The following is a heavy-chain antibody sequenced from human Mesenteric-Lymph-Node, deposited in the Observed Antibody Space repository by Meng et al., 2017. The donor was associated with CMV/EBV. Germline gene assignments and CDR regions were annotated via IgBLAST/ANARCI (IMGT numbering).Heavy chain of an antibody. D-gene: IGHD6-13*01. V-gene: IGHV3-48*04. CDR2: ISSSSTI. Sequence: GESLKISCAASGFTFSSYAMHWVRQAPGKGLEWVSYISSSSTIYYADSVKGRFTISRDNAKNSLYLQMNSLRAEDTAVYYCARDDSSSWPFDYWGQGTLVTVSS. CDR1: GFTFSSYA. J-gene: IGHJ4*02. CDR3: ARDDSSSWPFDY.